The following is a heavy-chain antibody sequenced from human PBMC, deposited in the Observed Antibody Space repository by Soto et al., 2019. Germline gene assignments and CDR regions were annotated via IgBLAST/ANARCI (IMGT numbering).Heavy chain of an antibody. CDR3: AKGRISRGLDV. J-gene: IGHJ6*02. V-gene: IGHV4-59*12. CDR1: GGTISSYY. CDR2: IYSRGTT. Sequence: PXGTLSLNCSVSGGTISSYYWSWIRQPPGKGLEWIGYIYSRGTTSYNPSLKSRATILVDTSKNQFSLRLTSVTATDTAVYYCAKGRISRGLDVWGQGTTVTVSS.